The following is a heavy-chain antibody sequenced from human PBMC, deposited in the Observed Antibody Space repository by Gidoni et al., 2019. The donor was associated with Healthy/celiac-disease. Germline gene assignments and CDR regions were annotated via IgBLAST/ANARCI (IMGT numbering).Heavy chain of an antibody. CDR1: GGSISSSSYY. J-gene: IGHJ6*02. Sequence: QLQLQESGPGLVKPSETLSLTCPVSGGSISSSSYYWGWIRQPPGKGLEWIGSIYYSGSTYYNPSLKSRVTTSVDTSKNQFSLKLSSVTAADTAVYYCARRLVMVRGVECCGIDVWGQGTTVTVSS. CDR2: IYYSGST. V-gene: IGHV4-39*01. D-gene: IGHD3-10*01. CDR3: ARRLVMVRGVECCGIDV.